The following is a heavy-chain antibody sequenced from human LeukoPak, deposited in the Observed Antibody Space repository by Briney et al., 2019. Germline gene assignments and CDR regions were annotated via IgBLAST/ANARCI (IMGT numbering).Heavy chain of an antibody. J-gene: IGHJ3*02. D-gene: IGHD3-10*01. Sequence: SETLSLTCTVSGGSMSGHYWNWIRQPPGKGLEWIGYIYDNGNTNYHPSLKSRLTISVDTSKNQFSLNLTSVTAADTAVYFCARGQSHYASGSDAFDIWGQGTMVTVSS. CDR2: IYDNGNT. CDR1: GGSMSGHY. V-gene: IGHV4-59*11. CDR3: ARGQSHYASGSDAFDI.